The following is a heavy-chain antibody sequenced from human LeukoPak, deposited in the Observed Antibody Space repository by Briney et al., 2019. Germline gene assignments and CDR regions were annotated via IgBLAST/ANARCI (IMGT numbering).Heavy chain of an antibody. CDR2: INPSGGST. Sequence: ASVKVSCKASGYTFTSYYMHWVRQAPGQGLEWMGIINPSGGSTRYGQKFQGRVTMTRDTSTSTVYMELSSLRSEDTAVYYCARDSLIVGVTPNWFDPWGQGTLVTVSS. J-gene: IGHJ5*02. D-gene: IGHD1-26*01. V-gene: IGHV1-46*01. CDR3: ARDSLIVGVTPNWFDP. CDR1: GYTFTSYY.